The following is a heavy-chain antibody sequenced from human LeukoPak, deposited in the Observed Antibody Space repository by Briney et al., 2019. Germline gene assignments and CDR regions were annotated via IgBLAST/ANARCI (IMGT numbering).Heavy chain of an antibody. CDR3: ARSGGGWSPPDY. Sequence: SETLSLTCTVSGGSISTFYWSWIRQPPGRGLEWIGYIYHGGSTNYNPSLASRVLISVDTSKDQFSLKLTSVTAADTAVYYCARSGGGWSPPDYWGQGALVTVSS. CDR2: IYHGGST. D-gene: IGHD6-19*01. V-gene: IGHV4-59*01. CDR1: GGSISTFY. J-gene: IGHJ4*02.